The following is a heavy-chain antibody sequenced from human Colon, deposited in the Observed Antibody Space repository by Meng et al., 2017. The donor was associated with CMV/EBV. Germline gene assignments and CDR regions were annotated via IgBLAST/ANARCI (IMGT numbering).Heavy chain of an antibody. CDR1: GFTCRHRY. CDR3: ASGEEQLAHFDY. Sequence: QMQLVQSRAEVKKTGSSVMASCKSSGFTCRHRYVHWVRQAPGQALEWMGWITPFNGNTNYAQKLQDRVTITRDMSMTTAYMELSSLRSDDRAIYFCASGEEQLAHFDYWGQGTLVTVSS. J-gene: IGHJ4*02. D-gene: IGHD6-13*01. V-gene: IGHV1-45*02. CDR2: ITPFNGNT.